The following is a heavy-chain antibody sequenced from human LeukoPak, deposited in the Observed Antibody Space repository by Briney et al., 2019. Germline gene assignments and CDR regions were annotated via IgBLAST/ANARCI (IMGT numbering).Heavy chain of an antibody. Sequence: GGSLRLSCAASGFTFRTAWMTWVRQAPGKGLEWVGRIKSDGGTTDYAAPVKGRFTISRDDSKNTLYLQMNSLKTEDTAMYLCSYVHMDVWGKGTTVTVSS. J-gene: IGHJ6*03. CDR3: SYVHMDV. V-gene: IGHV3-15*01. CDR2: IKSDGGTT. D-gene: IGHD2-21*01. CDR1: GFTFRTAW.